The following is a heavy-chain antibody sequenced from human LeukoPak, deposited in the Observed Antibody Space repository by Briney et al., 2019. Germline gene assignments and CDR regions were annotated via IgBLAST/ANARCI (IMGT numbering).Heavy chain of an antibody. Sequence: PGGSLRLSCAASGFTFSSFWMHWVRQAPGKGLVWVSRINGDGSSTSYADFVEGRFSISRDNAQNTLYLQMHSLRAEDTALYYCAREPHSDYSDHTDSFDIWGQGTMVSVSS. CDR1: GFTFSSFW. V-gene: IGHV3-74*01. CDR2: INGDGSST. J-gene: IGHJ3*02. D-gene: IGHD4-17*01. CDR3: AREPHSDYSDHTDSFDI.